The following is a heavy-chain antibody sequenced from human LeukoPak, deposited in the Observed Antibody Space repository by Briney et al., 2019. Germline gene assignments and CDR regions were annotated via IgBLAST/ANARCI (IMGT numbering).Heavy chain of an antibody. V-gene: IGHV4-59*01. CDR2: IYYSGST. D-gene: IGHD3-3*01. CDR3: ARGGPDFWSGYFPFDY. J-gene: IGHJ4*02. Sequence: SETLSLTCTVSGGSISSYYWSWIRQPPGKGLEWIGYIYYSGSTNYNPSLKSRVTISVYTSKNQFSLELSSVTAADTAVYYCARGGPDFWSGYFPFDYWGQGTLVTVSS. CDR1: GGSISSYY.